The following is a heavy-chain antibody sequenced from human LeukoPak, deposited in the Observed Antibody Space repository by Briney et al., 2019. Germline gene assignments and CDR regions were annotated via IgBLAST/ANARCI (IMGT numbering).Heavy chain of an antibody. Sequence: PSETLSLTCAVYGGSFSGYYWSWIRQPPGKGLEWIGSIYYSGSTYYNPSLKSRVTISVDTSKNQFSLKLNSVTATDTAVYYCARHYGPWGQGTLVTVSS. CDR1: GGSFSGYY. CDR3: ARHYGP. D-gene: IGHD3-16*01. V-gene: IGHV4-34*01. CDR2: IYYSGST. J-gene: IGHJ4*02.